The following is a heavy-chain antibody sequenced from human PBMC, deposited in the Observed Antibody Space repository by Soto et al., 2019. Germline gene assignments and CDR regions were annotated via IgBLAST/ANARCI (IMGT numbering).Heavy chain of an antibody. V-gene: IGHV3-49*03. Sequence: PGGSLRHSCTASGFTFGDYAMSWFRQAPGKGLEWVGFIRSKAYGGTTEYAASVKGRFTISRDDSKSIAYLQMNSLKTEDTAVYYCTRDRPMYYDFWSGYPDVWGKGTTVTVSS. CDR3: TRDRPMYYDFWSGYPDV. CDR2: IRSKAYGGTT. CDR1: GFTFGDYA. D-gene: IGHD3-3*01. J-gene: IGHJ6*04.